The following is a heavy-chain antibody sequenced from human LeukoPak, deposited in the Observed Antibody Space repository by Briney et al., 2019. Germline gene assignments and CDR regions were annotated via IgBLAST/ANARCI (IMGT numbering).Heavy chain of an antibody. CDR2: MSNSGST. D-gene: IGHD6-13*01. Sequence: SETLSLTCTVSGGSISSSSYYWGWIRQSPGKGLEWIGTMSNSGSTYYNPSLKSRVTISGDTAKNQFSLKLSSVTAAGTAVYYCARRSQAAAGRGIDYWGQGTLVTVSS. CDR3: ARRSQAAAGRGIDY. CDR1: GGSISSSSYY. J-gene: IGHJ4*02. V-gene: IGHV4-39*01.